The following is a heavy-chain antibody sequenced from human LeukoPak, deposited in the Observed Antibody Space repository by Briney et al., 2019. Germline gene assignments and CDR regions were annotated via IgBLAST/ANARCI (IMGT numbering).Heavy chain of an antibody. D-gene: IGHD2-15*01. J-gene: IGHJ6*02. CDR3: ARDQLRGGYYYYGMDV. CDR2: IIPIFGTA. Sequence: ASVKVSCKASGGTFSSYAISWVRQAPGQGLEWMGGIIPIFGTANYAQKFQGRVTMTRDTSTSTVYMELSSLRSEDTAVYYCARDQLRGGYYYYGMDVWGQGTTVTVSS. V-gene: IGHV1-69*05. CDR1: GGTFSSYA.